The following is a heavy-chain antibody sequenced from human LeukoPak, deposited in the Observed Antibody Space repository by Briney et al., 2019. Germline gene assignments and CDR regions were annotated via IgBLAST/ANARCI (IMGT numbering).Heavy chain of an antibody. CDR3: ARGSGSYPPYYYHMDV. CDR1: GFTFDDYG. CDR2: ISGGVT. D-gene: IGHD3-10*01. Sequence: GGSLRLSCAASGFTFDDYGMSWVRQAPGKGLEWVSAISGGVTYYTDSVKGRFTISRDNSKNTLFLQMNSLRAEDTAVYYCARGSGSYPPYYYHMDVWGKGTTVTVSS. J-gene: IGHJ6*03. V-gene: IGHV3-23*01.